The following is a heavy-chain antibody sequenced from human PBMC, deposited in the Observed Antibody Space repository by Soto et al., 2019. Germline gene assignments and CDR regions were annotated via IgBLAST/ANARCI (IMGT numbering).Heavy chain of an antibody. CDR2: IYYSGNT. D-gene: IGHD2-2*01. Sequence: SDTLSLTCTVSGGSISSSSYSWGWVRQPPGKGLEWIGTIYYSGNTYYNPSLKSRVTISVDTSKNHFSLKLSSVTAADTAVYYCASLGGYCRSTRCYGFYGMDVRGQGPTVTVS. CDR3: ASLGGYCRSTRCYGFYGMDV. V-gene: IGHV4-39*02. J-gene: IGHJ6*02. CDR1: GGSISSSSYS.